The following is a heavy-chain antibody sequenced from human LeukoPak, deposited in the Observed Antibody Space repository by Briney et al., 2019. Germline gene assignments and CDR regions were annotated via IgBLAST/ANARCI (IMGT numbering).Heavy chain of an antibody. CDR2: IYSGGST. J-gene: IGHJ3*02. D-gene: IGHD4-17*01. Sequence: GGSLRLSCAASGFPFTSYNMNWVRQAPGKGLEWVSVIYSGGSTYYADSVKGRFTISRDNSKNTLYLQMNSLRAEDTAVYYCARGALDYGDYDSVAFDIWGQRTMVTVSS. CDR1: GFPFTSYN. V-gene: IGHV3-53*01. CDR3: ARGALDYGDYDSVAFDI.